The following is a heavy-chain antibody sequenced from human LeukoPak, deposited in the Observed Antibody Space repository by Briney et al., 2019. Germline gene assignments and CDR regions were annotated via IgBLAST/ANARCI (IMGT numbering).Heavy chain of an antibody. J-gene: IGHJ4*02. CDR2: INPSGGSP. D-gene: IGHD5-12*01. Sequence: ASVKVSCKASGYAFTSYYIHWVRQAPGQGLEWMGIINPSGGSPTYAQKFQGRVTLTSDTSTSTVYMELSSLRSEDTAVYFCGRGGYTSFDYWGQGTLVTVSS. CDR3: GRGGYTSFDY. CDR1: GYAFTSYY. V-gene: IGHV1-46*01.